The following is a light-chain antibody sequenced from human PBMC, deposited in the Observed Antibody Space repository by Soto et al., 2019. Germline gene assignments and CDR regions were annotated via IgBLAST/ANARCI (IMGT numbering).Light chain of an antibody. Sequence: EIVLTQSPGTLSLSPGERATLSCRASQSVSNNYLAWYQQKPGQAPRLLIYGASTRATGIPARFRGSGPGTEFTLTISRLEPEDFAVYYCQQYHTWPITFGGGTKVDIK. CDR3: QQYHTWPIT. CDR2: GAS. V-gene: IGKV3-20*01. J-gene: IGKJ4*01. CDR1: QSVSNNY.